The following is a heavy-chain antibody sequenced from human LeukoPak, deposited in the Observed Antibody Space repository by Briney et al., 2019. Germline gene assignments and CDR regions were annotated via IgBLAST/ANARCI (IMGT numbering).Heavy chain of an antibody. D-gene: IGHD6-19*01. CDR1: GYTFTGYC. Sequence: ASVKVSCKASGYTFTGYCMHWVRQAPGQGLEWMGWINPNSGGTNYAQKFQGRVTMTRDTSISTAYMELSRLRSDDTAVYYCARGIGVAGLFDYWGQGTLVTVSS. CDR3: ARGIGVAGLFDY. CDR2: INPNSGGT. J-gene: IGHJ4*02. V-gene: IGHV1-2*02.